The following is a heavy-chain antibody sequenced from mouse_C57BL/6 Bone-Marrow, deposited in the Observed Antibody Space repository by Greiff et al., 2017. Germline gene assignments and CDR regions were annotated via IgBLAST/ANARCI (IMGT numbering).Heavy chain of an antibody. D-gene: IGHD2-4*01. Sequence: EVKVVESGGGLVKPGGSLKLSCAASGFTISDYGMHWVRQAPEQGLEWVAYISSGSSTIYYAATVQGRFTISRDNAKNTLFLQITSLRSEDTAMYYCARRLIYYYAMDYWGQGTSVTVSS. CDR3: ARRLIYYYAMDY. V-gene: IGHV5-17*01. CDR2: ISSGSSTI. J-gene: IGHJ4*01. CDR1: GFTISDYG.